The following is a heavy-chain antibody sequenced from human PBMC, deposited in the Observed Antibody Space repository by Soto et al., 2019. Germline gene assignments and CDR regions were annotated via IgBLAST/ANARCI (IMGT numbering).Heavy chain of an antibody. CDR3: ARGLRTVDY. CDR1: GFTFTSYG. CDR2: IWYDGSNK. J-gene: IGHJ4*02. V-gene: IGHV3-33*01. D-gene: IGHD4-17*01. Sequence: LRLSCAASGFTFTSYGMHWVRQAPGKGLEWVAVIWYDGSNKYYADSVKGRFTISRDNSKNTLYLQMNSLRAEDTAVYYCARGLRTVDYWGQGTLVTVSS.